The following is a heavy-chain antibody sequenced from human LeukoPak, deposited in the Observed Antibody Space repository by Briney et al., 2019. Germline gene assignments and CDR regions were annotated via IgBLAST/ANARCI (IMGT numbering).Heavy chain of an antibody. CDR1: GFTFSSSA. J-gene: IGHJ4*02. Sequence: GGSLRLSCAASGFTFSSSAMSWVRQAPGKGLEWVSAIRGSGGSTYYADSVKGRFTISRDNSKNTLYLQMNSLRAEDTAVYYCAKDRLSYDILTGYPTPDYWGQGTLVTVSS. D-gene: IGHD3-9*01. V-gene: IGHV3-23*01. CDR2: IRGSGGST. CDR3: AKDRLSYDILTGYPTPDY.